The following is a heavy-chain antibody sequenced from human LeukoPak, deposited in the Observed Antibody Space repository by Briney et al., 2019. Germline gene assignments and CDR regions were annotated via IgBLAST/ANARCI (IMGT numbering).Heavy chain of an antibody. CDR1: GFTFSSYG. CDR2: IWYDGSNK. V-gene: IGHV3-33*01. Sequence: PGGSLRLSCAASGFTFSSYGMHWVRQAPGKGLEWVAVIWYDGSNKYYADSVKGRFTISRDNSKNTLYLQMNSLRAEDTAVYYCASHYSSSAGVGYWGQGTLVTVSS. D-gene: IGHD6-6*01. CDR3: ASHYSSSAGVGY. J-gene: IGHJ4*02.